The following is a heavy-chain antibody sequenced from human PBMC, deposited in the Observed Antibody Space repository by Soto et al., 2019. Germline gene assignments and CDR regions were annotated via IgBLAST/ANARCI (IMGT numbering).Heavy chain of an antibody. V-gene: IGHV5-10-1*01. D-gene: IGHD3-22*01. Sequence: PGESLKISCKGSGYSFAGHWITWVVQKPGKGLEWMGRIDPSDSQTYYSPSFRGHVTISVTKSITTVFLQWSSLRASDTAMYYCARQIYDSDTGPNFQYYFDSWGQGTPVTVSS. CDR2: IDPSDSQT. CDR1: GYSFAGHW. J-gene: IGHJ4*02. CDR3: ARQIYDSDTGPNFQYYFDS.